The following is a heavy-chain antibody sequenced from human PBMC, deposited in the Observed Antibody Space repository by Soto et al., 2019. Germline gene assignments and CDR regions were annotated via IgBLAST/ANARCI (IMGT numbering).Heavy chain of an antibody. Sequence: TRAVDGVSSVVDYCSGIRPPPGKGLEWIGEINHSGSTNYNPSLKSRVTISVDTSKNQFSLKLSSVTAADTAVYYGGRTGYTPGSYNAPVAIWCQ. J-gene: IGHJ3*02. D-gene: IGHD1-1*01. CDR1: GVSSVVDY. CDR3: GRTGYTPGSYNAPVAI. V-gene: IGHV4-34*01. CDR2: INHSGST.